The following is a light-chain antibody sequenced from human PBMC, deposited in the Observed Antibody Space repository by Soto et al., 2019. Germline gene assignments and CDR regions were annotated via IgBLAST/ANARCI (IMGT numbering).Light chain of an antibody. CDR2: AAS. Sequence: DIQMTQSPSSLSASVGDRVTITCRASQSISSYLNWYQQKPGKAPKLLIYAASSLQSGVPSRFSRSGSGTDFTLTISSLQPEDFATYYGQQSYSTSWTFGQGTKVEIK. CDR1: QSISSY. CDR3: QQSYSTSWT. V-gene: IGKV1-39*01. J-gene: IGKJ1*01.